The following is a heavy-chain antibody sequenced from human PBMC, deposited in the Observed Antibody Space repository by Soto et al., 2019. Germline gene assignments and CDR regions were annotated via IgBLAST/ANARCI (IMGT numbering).Heavy chain of an antibody. CDR1: XXXFXSYX. V-gene: IGHV3-21*01. CDR2: ISSSSSYI. CDR3: ARDQVAPGHYGMDV. J-gene: IGHJ6*02. D-gene: IGHD5-12*01. Sequence: EVQLVESGGGLVKPGGSLRLSCXASXXXFXSYXMXXXXQAPXXXLEWVSSISSSSSYIYYADSVKGRFTISRDNAKNSLYLQMNSLRAEDTAVYYCARDQVAPGHYGMDVWGQGTTVTVSS.